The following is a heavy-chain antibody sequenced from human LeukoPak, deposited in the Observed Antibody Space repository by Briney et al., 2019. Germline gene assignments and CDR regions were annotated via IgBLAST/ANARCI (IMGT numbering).Heavy chain of an antibody. CDR2: IWYDGSNK. J-gene: IGHJ4*02. V-gene: IGHV3-33*01. CDR3: ARDGIVVATPFDY. Sequence: PGRSLRLSCAASGFTFSSYGMHWVRQAPGKGLEWVAVIWYDGSNKYYADSVKGRFTISRDNSKNTLYLQMNSLRAEDTAVYYCARDGIVVATPFDYWGQGTLVIVSS. CDR1: GFTFSSYG. D-gene: IGHD3-22*01.